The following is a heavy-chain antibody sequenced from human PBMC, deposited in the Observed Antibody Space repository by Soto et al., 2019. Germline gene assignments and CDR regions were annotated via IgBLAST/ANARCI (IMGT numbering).Heavy chain of an antibody. V-gene: IGHV4-59*13. CDR1: DDSINKYC. CDR2: IYYAGST. D-gene: IGHD3-22*01. Sequence: XATLSMTCTLSDDSINKYCWNRLRQTPGTALEWIGYIYYAGSTKYNPALQSRVPMSVDTSTPRFLLNLSSVTAADTATYYCARGRSGYYWDSLEIWGQGTMVTVSS. CDR3: ARGRSGYYWDSLEI. J-gene: IGHJ3*02.